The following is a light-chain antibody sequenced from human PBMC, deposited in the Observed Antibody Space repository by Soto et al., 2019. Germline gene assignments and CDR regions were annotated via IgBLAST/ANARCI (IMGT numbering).Light chain of an antibody. J-gene: IGLJ3*02. CDR1: SSNIGSNT. V-gene: IGLV1-44*01. Sequence: QSVLTQPPSASGTPGQRVTISCSGSSSNIGSNTVNWYQQLPGTAPKLLIYSNNQRPSGVPDRFSGSKSGTSASLAISGLHSEDEAHYYCAAWDDSLDGHWVFGGGTKLTVL. CDR2: SNN. CDR3: AAWDDSLDGHWV.